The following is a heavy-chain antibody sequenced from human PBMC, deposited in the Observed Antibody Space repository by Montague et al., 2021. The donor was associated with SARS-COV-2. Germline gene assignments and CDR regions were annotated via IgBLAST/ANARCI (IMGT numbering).Heavy chain of an antibody. D-gene: IGHD3-22*01. CDR1: GGSISSYY. Sequence: SETRSLTCTVSGGSISSYYWNWIRQPPGKGLEWIGYIYYSGSTNYNPSXXSRVTISVDTSKNQFPLKLNSVTAADTAVYYCARGGGSGYRYYFDYWGQGSLVTVSS. CDR3: ARGGGSGYRYYFDY. CDR2: IYYSGST. V-gene: IGHV4-59*01. J-gene: IGHJ4*02.